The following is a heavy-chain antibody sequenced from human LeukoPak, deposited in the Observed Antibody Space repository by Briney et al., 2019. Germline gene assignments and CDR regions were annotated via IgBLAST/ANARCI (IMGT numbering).Heavy chain of an antibody. CDR3: AKEVAYFGGFDY. CDR2: ISPEGTNQ. CDR1: GFTFSSYG. J-gene: IGHJ4*02. D-gene: IGHD4-23*01. Sequence: HPGGSLRLSCAASGFTFSSYGMHWVRQAPGEGLEWVAVISPEGTNQYYSDSVKGRFTISRDNSKNTVFLQMNSLRPEDTAVYYCAKEVAYFGGFDYWGQGTPLTVSS. V-gene: IGHV3-30*18.